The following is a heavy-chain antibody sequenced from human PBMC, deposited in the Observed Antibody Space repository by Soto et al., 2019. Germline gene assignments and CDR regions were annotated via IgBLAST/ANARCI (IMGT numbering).Heavy chain of an antibody. CDR1: GGSISSSNW. CDR2: IYHSGST. CDR3: ARGDDGYYYGMDV. Sequence: PSETLSLTCAVSGGSISSSNWWSWVRQPPGKGLEWIGEIYHSGSTNYNPSLKSRVTISVDKSKNQFSLKLSSVTAADTAVYYCARGDDGYYYGMDVWGQGTTVTVSS. D-gene: IGHD1-1*01. J-gene: IGHJ6*02. V-gene: IGHV4-4*02.